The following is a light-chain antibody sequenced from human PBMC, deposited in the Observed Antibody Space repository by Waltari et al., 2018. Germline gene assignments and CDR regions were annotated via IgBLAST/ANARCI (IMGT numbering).Light chain of an antibody. V-gene: IGKV1-5*03. Sequence: DIQMTQSPSTLSAAVGDRVTITCRASASISNWLAWYQQKPGKAHKLLIYKASSLESWVPSRVSGSGSGTEFTLTISSLQPDDFATYYCQQYNSYSPSFGQGTKVEIK. J-gene: IGKJ1*01. CDR3: QQYNSYSPS. CDR2: KAS. CDR1: ASISNW.